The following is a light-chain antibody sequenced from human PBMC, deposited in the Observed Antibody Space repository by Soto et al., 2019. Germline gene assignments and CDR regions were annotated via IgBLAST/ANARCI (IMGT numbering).Light chain of an antibody. CDR1: QDISTW. Sequence: DIQMTQSPSSVSASVGDRVTITCRASQDISTWLAWYQQKPGRAPNLLIRAASSLQRGVPSRFSGSGSGTDFTLTISSLQPEDFATYYCQQASTFPPSFGGGTKVEIK. CDR2: AAS. CDR3: QQASTFPPS. V-gene: IGKV1-12*01. J-gene: IGKJ4*01.